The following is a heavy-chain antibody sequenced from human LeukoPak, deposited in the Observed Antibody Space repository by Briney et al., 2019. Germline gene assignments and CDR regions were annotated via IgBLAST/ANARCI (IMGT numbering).Heavy chain of an antibody. Sequence: ASVKVSCKASGYTFTGYYMHWVRQAPGQGLEWMGIINPSGGSTSYAQKFQGRVTMTRDMSTSTDYMELSSLRSEDTAVYYCARDNSVEDTAWWFNPWGQGTLVTVSS. J-gene: IGHJ5*02. CDR2: INPSGGST. D-gene: IGHD4-23*01. CDR3: ARDNSVEDTAWWFNP. CDR1: GYTFTGYY. V-gene: IGHV1-46*01.